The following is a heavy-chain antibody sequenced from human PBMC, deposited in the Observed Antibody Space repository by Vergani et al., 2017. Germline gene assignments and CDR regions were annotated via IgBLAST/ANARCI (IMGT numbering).Heavy chain of an antibody. Sequence: EVQLVESGGGLVKPGGSLRLSCAASGFPFCSYRMNWVRQAPGKGLEWVSSISSSSSYIYYADSVKGRLTISRDKAKNSLYLQMNSLRAEDTAVYYCARGITMVRGVTAAWGQGTLVTVSS. CDR1: GFPFCSYR. V-gene: IGHV3-21*01. D-gene: IGHD3-10*01. CDR2: ISSSSSYI. J-gene: IGHJ5*02. CDR3: ARGITMVRGVTAA.